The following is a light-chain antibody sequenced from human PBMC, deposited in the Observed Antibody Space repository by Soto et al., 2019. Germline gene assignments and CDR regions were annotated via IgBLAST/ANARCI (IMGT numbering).Light chain of an antibody. CDR3: MQALHTPPT. V-gene: IGKV2-28*01. CDR1: QSLLHSNGYNY. Sequence: DIVMTQSPLSLPVTPGEPDSISCRSSQSLLHSNGYNYLDWYLQKPGQSPQLLIYLGSNRASGVPDRFSGSGSGTDFTLKISRVEAEDVGVYYCMQALHTPPTFGQGTKVDIK. J-gene: IGKJ1*01. CDR2: LGS.